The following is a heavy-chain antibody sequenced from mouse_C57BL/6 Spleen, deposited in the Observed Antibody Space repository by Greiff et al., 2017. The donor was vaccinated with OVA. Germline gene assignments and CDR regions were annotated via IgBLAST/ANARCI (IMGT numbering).Heavy chain of an antibody. CDR3: ARSVYSNYRYFDV. Sequence: VQLQQPGAELVRPGSSVKLSCKASGYTFTSYWMDWVKQRPGQGLEWIGNIYPSDSETHYNQKFKDKATLTVDKSSSTAYMQLSSLTSEDSAVYYCARSVYSNYRYFDVWGTGTTVTVSS. CDR1: GYTFTSYW. D-gene: IGHD2-5*01. V-gene: IGHV1-61*01. CDR2: IYPSDSET. J-gene: IGHJ1*03.